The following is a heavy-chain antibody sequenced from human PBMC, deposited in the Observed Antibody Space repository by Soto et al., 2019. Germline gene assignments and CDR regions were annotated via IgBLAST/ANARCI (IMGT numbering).Heavy chain of an antibody. CDR3: ARASGYRGRITWMQLWNFDY. Sequence: GGSLRLSCAASGFTFSDYYMSWIRQAPGKGLERVSYISSSSSYSNYADSVKGRFTISRDNAKSSLYLQMNSLRAEDTAVYYCARASGYRGRITWMQLWNFDYWGQGTLVTVSS. V-gene: IGHV3-11*05. CDR2: ISSSSSYS. J-gene: IGHJ4*02. D-gene: IGHD5-18*01. CDR1: GFTFSDYY.